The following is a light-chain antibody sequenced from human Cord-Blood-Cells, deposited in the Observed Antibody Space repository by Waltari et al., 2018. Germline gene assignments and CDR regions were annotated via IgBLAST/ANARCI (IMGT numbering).Light chain of an antibody. CDR1: QGSSSW. CDR2: AAY. V-gene: IGKV1-12*01. J-gene: IGKJ2*01. CDR3: QQANSFPYT. Sequence: DIQMTQSPSSVSAFVGDRVTITCRASQGSSSWLAWYQQKPGNAPKLLIYAAYRLQSGVSSRFSGIGSGTDFTLTISSLQPEDFATYYCQQANSFPYTFGQGTKLEIK.